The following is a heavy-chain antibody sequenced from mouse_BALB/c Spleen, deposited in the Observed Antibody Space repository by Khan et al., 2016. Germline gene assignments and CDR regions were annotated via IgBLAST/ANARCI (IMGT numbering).Heavy chain of an antibody. D-gene: IGHD3-3*01. CDR3: ARGGLNYYAMDY. CDR1: GYSFTAYY. J-gene: IGHJ4*01. Sequence: EVQLQQSGPELMKPGASVRFSCKASGYSFTAYYIHWVKQSHGKSLEWIGYIDPFNGDTSYHQKFRGKAPLTVDKSSTTAYMHLSSLASEDSAVYYCARGGLNYYAMDYWGLGTSVTVSS. CDR2: IDPFNGDT. V-gene: IGHV1S135*01.